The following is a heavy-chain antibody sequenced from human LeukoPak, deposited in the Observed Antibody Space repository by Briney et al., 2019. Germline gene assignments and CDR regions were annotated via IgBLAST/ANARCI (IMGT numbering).Heavy chain of an antibody. D-gene: IGHD3-22*01. CDR2: IYYSGST. Sequence: SETLSLTCTVSGGSISSYYWSWIRQPPGKGLEWIGNIYYSGSTNYNPSLQSRVFISVDTSKNQFSLDLTSVTAADTAVYYCATYSDITGSFDYWGQGTLVTVSS. J-gene: IGHJ4*02. CDR1: GGSISSYY. V-gene: IGHV4-59*01. CDR3: ATYSDITGSFDY.